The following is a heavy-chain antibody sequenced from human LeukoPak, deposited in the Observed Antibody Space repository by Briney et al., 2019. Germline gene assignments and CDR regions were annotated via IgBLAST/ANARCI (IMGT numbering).Heavy chain of an antibody. CDR3: ARDNSVRGEAYWVNP. V-gene: IGHV1-46*01. J-gene: IGHJ5*02. CDR1: GYTFTGYW. CDR2: MSPSGGST. D-gene: IGHD2-21*01. Sequence: ASVKVSCKAFGYTFTGYWMHWVRQAPGQGPEWMGLMSPSGGSTIYAQKFQGRVTLTRNISTSTDYLEVSSLRSEDTAVHYCARDNSVRGEAYWVNPWGQGTLVTVSS.